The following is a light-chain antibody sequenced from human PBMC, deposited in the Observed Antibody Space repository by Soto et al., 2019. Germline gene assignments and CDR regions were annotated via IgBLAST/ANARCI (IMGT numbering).Light chain of an antibody. CDR3: QQRSNWPPPIT. Sequence: EIVLTQSPATLSLSPGERATLSCRASQSVSSYLAWYQQKPGQAPRLLIYDPSNSATGIPARFSGSGSATDFTLTISSIEPEDFAIYYCQQRSNWPPPITFGQGTRLEIK. J-gene: IGKJ5*01. CDR2: DPS. CDR1: QSVSSY. V-gene: IGKV3-11*01.